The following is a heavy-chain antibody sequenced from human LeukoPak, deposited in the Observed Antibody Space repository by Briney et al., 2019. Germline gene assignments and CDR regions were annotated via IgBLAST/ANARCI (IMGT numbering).Heavy chain of an antibody. CDR2: IGIDSGNT. V-gene: IGHV3-48*01. Sequence: GGSLRLSCAASGFTFTSYAMGWVRQAPGKGLEWISYIGIDSGNTKYADSVRGRFTISTDKAKNSLYLQMNSLRAEDTAVYYCARDRQIAYWGQGTLVTVSS. J-gene: IGHJ4*02. CDR1: GFTFTSYA. CDR3: ARDRQIAY.